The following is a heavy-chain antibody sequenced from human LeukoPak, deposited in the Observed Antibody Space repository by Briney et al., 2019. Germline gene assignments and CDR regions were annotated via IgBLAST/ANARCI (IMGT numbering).Heavy chain of an antibody. CDR1: GGSISSGSYY. V-gene: IGHV4-61*02. D-gene: IGHD3-22*01. J-gene: IGHJ4*02. CDR2: IYTSGST. CDR3: ARGDYYDTSGYYEQRSLDY. Sequence: SETLSLTCTVSGGSISSGSYYWSWIRQPAGKGLEWIGRIYTSGSTNYNPSLKSRVTISVDTSKNQFSLKLSSVTAADTAVYYCARGDYYDTSGYYEQRSLDYRGQGTLVT.